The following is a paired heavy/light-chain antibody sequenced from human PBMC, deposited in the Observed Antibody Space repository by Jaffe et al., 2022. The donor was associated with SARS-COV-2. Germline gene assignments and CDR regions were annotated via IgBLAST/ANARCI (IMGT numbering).Light chain of an antibody. V-gene: IGKV4-1*01. CDR1: QNLLYSSNNKNY. CDR3: QQYYSTPPT. CDR2: WAS. J-gene: IGKJ1*01. Sequence: DILMTQSPDSLAVSLGERATVNCKSSQNLLYSSNNKNYLGWYQQKPGQPPKLLIYWASTRESGVPDRFSGSGSGTDFTLTISSLQAEDVAVYYCQQYYSTPPTFGQGTKVEVK.
Heavy chain of an antibody. V-gene: IGHV3-23*04. J-gene: IGHJ4*02. CDR2: ISASGGGT. D-gene: IGHD2-2*01. CDR1: GFTFSNYA. Sequence: EVQLVESGGGLVQPGGSLRLSCAASGFTFSNYAMNWVRQAPGKGLEWVSVISASGGGTNYADSVKGRFTISRDNSRNTMYLQMNRLRAEDTAEYYCAKGNTDCSSTSCYALDYWGQGILVTVSS. CDR3: AKGNTDCSSTSCYALDY.